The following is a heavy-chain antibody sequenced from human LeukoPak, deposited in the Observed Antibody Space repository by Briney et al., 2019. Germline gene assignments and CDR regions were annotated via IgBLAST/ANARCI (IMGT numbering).Heavy chain of an antibody. J-gene: IGHJ4*02. CDR2: IWYDGSNK. V-gene: IGHV3-33*01. Sequence: PGRSLRLSCAASGFTFSSYGMHWVRQAPGKGLEWVAVIWYDGSNKYYADSVKSRFTVSRDNSKSTLFLQMNSLRAEDTAVYYCARSYTYGYGYFDYWGQGTLVTVSS. CDR3: ARSYTYGYGYFDY. CDR1: GFTFSSYG. D-gene: IGHD5-18*01.